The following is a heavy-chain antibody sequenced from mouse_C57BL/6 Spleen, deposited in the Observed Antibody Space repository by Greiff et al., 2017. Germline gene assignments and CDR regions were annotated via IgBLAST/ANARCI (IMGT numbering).Heavy chain of an antibody. J-gene: IGHJ2*01. CDR3: ARALYSNFYFDY. Sequence: QVQLKESGAELARPGASVKMSCKASGYTFTSYTMHWVKQRPGQGLEWIGYINPSSGYTKYNQKFKDKATLTADKSSSTAYMQLSSLTSEDSAVYYCARALYSNFYFDYWGQGTTLTVSS. V-gene: IGHV1-4*01. CDR2: INPSSGYT. CDR1: GYTFTSYT. D-gene: IGHD2-5*01.